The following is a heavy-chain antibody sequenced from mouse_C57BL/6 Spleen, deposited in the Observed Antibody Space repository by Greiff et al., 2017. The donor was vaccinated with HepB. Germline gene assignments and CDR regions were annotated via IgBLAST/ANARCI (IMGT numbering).Heavy chain of an antibody. CDR3: ARGPSSGPFYAMDY. J-gene: IGHJ4*01. CDR2: IYPGDGDT. D-gene: IGHD3-2*02. V-gene: IGHV1-82*01. Sequence: LQESGPELVKPGASVKISCKASGYAFSSSWMNWVKQRPGKGLEWIGRIYPGDGDTNYNGKFKGKATLTADKSSSTAYMQLSSLTSEDSAVYFCARGPSSGPFYAMDYWGQGTSVTVSS. CDR1: GYAFSSSW.